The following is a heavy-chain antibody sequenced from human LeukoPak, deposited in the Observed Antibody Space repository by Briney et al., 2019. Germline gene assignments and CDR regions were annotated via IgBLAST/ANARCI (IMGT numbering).Heavy chain of an antibody. CDR2: MNPKSGNT. J-gene: IGHJ4*02. CDR1: GYTFMNYD. Sequence: GASVKVSCKASGYTFMNYDINWVRQAPGQGLEWMGWMNPKSGNTGYAQNFQGRVTMTRNASMSTAYMELRSLRSDDTAVYYCARGISSRGVWGQGTLVTVSS. CDR3: ARGISSRGV. V-gene: IGHV1-8*01. D-gene: IGHD6-13*01.